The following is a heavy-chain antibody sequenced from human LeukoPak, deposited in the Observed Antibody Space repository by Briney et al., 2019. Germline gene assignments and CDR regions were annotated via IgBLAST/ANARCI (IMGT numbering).Heavy chain of an antibody. J-gene: IGHJ4*02. V-gene: IGHV3-48*02. CDR3: AREGGPYRPLDY. CDR1: GFTFTPYG. Sequence: PGGSLRLSCAASGFTFTPYGMDWVRQAPGKGLEWLSYISSTSSTIYYADSVKGRFTISRDNAKNSLYLQMNSLRDEDTAVYYCAREGGPYRPLDYSGQGTLVTVS. CDR2: ISSTSSTI.